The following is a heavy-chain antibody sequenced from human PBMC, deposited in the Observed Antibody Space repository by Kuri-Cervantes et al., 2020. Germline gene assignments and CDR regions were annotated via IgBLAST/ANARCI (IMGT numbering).Heavy chain of an antibody. CDR2: ISYDGSNK. J-gene: IGHJ3*02. V-gene: IGHV3-30*03. Sequence: GESLKISCAASGFTFSSYGMHCVRQAPGKGLEWVAVISYDGSNKYYADSVKGRFTISRDNSKNTLYLQMNSLRAEDTAVYYCARQWLVREGDAFDIWGQGTMVTVSS. CDR3: ARQWLVREGDAFDI. CDR1: GFTFSSYG. D-gene: IGHD6-19*01.